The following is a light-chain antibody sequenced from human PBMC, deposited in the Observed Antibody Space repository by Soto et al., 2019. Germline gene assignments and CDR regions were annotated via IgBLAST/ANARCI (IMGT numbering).Light chain of an antibody. J-gene: IGKJ2*01. Sequence: EVVLTQSPGTLSLSPGERASLSCRASQSVSNNYLAWYQQKPGQSPKLLIFGSSDRATGIPDRFSGSGSGTDFTLTSSRLEPEDCAVYYCQQYGSSPPYTFGQGTKLEIK. CDR1: QSVSNNY. CDR2: GSS. V-gene: IGKV3-20*01. CDR3: QQYGSSPPYT.